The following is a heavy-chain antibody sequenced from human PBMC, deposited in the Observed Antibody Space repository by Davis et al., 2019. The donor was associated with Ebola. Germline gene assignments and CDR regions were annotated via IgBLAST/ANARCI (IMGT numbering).Heavy chain of an antibody. CDR2: IWYDGSNK. V-gene: IGHV3-33*08. CDR1: GFTLSSYG. CDR3: ARDGNSWIIDY. Sequence: GESLKIPCAASGFTLSSYGMHWVRQAPGKGLEWVAVIWYDGSNKYYADSVKGRFTISRDNSKNTLYLQMNSLRAEDTAVYYCARDGNSWIIDYWGQGTLVTVSS. D-gene: IGHD6-13*01. J-gene: IGHJ4*02.